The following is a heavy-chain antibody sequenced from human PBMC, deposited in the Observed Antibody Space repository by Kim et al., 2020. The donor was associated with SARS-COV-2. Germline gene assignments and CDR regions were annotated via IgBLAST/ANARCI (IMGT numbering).Heavy chain of an antibody. D-gene: IGHD3-10*01. J-gene: IGHJ3*01. V-gene: IGHV3-33*01. CDR3: ARVPFGDFSAFYFDV. CDR2: ICCDGSNV. CDR1: GFTFSDYY. Sequence: GGSLRLSCAASGFTFSDYYMPWVRQAPGKGLEWVAYICCDGSNVNYADSVKGRFTISRDNSKNTLYLQMSSLRAEDTALYYCARVPFGDFSAFYFDVWG.